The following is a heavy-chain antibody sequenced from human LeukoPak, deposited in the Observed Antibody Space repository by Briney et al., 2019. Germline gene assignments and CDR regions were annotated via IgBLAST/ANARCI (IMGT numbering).Heavy chain of an antibody. CDR3: ARGSPPRNIVVVPAAIPFGYFDL. J-gene: IGHJ2*01. V-gene: IGHV4-39*07. D-gene: IGHD2-2*01. CDR1: GGSIYSSSSY. CDR2: IYYSGST. Sequence: PSETLSLTCTVSGGSIYSSSSYWGWIRQPPGKGLEWIGSIYYSGSTYYNPSLKSRVTISVDTSKNQFSLKLSSVTAADTAVYYCARGSPPRNIVVVPAAIPFGYFDLWGRGTLVTVSS.